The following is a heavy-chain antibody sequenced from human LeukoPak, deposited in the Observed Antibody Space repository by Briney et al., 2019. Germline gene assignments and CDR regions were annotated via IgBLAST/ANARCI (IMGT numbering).Heavy chain of an antibody. J-gene: IGHJ4*02. CDR1: GFKFSWYW. CDR3: AFGGVIAWYFDY. CDR2: MKQDGRDS. D-gene: IGHD3-16*02. Sequence: GWALRLSCVSSGFKFSWYWMSWVRQAPGKGLQWVANMKQDGRDSHYVDSVKGRFTISRDYAKKSVYLEMNSLRAEDTAVYYCAFGGVIAWYFDYWGQGTLVTVSS. V-gene: IGHV3-7*01.